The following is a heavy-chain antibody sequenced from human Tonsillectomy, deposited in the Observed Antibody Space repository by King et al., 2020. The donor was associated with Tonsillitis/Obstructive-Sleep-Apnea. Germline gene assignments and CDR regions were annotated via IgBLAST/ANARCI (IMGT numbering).Heavy chain of an antibody. J-gene: IGHJ6*04. V-gene: IGHV4-34*01. CDR1: GGSFSGYY. D-gene: IGHD6-13*01. Sequence: VQLQQWGAGLLKPSETLSLTCAVYGGSFSGYYWSWIRQPPGKGLEWIGEINHSGSTNYNPSLKSRVTISVDTSKNQFSLKLSSVTAADTAVYYCAREQILDVWGKGTTVTVSS. CDR3: AREQILDV. CDR2: INHSGST.